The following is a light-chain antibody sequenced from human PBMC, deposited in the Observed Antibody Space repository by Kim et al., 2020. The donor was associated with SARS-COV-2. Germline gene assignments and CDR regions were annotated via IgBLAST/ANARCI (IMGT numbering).Light chain of an antibody. CDR3: CSYAGNSVVV. Sequence: GQSITISCSGTSNDVGGYHLVSWYQQYPGKVPKLIIYEVDKRPSGVSNHFSGSKSGNTASLRISGLQAEDEGDYYCCSYAGNSVVVFGGGTQLTVL. V-gene: IGLV2-23*02. CDR1: SNDVGGYHL. CDR2: EVD. J-gene: IGLJ2*01.